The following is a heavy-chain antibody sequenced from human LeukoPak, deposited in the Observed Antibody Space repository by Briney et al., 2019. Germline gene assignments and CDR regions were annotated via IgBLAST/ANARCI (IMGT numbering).Heavy chain of an antibody. V-gene: IGHV4-30-2*01. CDR1: GGSISSGGYS. CDR2: IYHSGST. D-gene: IGHD3-16*01. Sequence: PSETLSLTCAVSGGSISSGGYSWSWIRQPPGKGLEWIGYIYHSGSTYYNPSLKSRVTISVDRSKNQFSLKLSSVTAADTAVCYCARGGADRWFDPWGQGTLVTVSS. CDR3: ARGGADRWFDP. J-gene: IGHJ5*02.